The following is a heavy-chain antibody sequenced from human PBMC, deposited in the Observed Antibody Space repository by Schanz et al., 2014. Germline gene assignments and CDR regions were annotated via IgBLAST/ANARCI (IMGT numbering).Heavy chain of an antibody. CDR3: ARGRGCTGGSCYSWFDL. D-gene: IGHD2-15*01. CDR1: GYTFTSDS. J-gene: IGHJ5*02. CDR2: INPSGGST. Sequence: QVQLIQSGAEVKKPGASVKVSCTASGYTFTSDSMHWVRQAPGQGLEWMGMINPSGGSTTYAQKFQGRVTMTRNTSISTAYMELSSLRSEDTAVYYCARGRGCTGGSCYSWFDLWGQGTLVTVAS. V-gene: IGHV1-46*01.